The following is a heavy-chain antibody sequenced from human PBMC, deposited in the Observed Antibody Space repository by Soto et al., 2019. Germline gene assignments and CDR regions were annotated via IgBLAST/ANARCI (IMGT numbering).Heavy chain of an antibody. CDR3: ARERRIIAARRASWFDP. CDR1: GYTFTSYG. J-gene: IGHJ5*02. D-gene: IGHD6-6*01. CDR2: ISAYNGNT. V-gene: IGHV1-18*01. Sequence: ASVKVSCKASGYTFTSYGISWVRQAPGQGLEWMGWISAYNGNTNYAQKLQGRVTMTTDTSTSTAYMELRSLRSDDTAVYYCARERRIIAARRASWFDPWGQGTLVTVSS.